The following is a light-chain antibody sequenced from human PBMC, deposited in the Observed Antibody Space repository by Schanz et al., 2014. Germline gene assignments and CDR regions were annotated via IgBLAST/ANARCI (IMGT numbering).Light chain of an antibody. CDR3: VTWDDSLNAFWV. J-gene: IGLJ3*02. CDR2: SDN. Sequence: QSVLTQPPSASGPPGQRVTISCSGSSSNIGSNVVNWFRQLPGTAPKLLIYSDNQRPSGVPDRFSGSKSGSSASLAISGLQSEDEADYYCVTWDDSLNAFWVFGGGTKLTVL. V-gene: IGLV1-44*01. CDR1: SSNIGSNV.